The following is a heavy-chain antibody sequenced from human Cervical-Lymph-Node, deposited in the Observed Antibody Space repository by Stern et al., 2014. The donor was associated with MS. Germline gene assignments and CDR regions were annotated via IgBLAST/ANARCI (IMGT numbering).Heavy chain of an antibody. CDR3: ARDSTKGGSNY. CDR1: GFTFSSYG. CDR2: IWSDGSNK. Sequence: VQLVESGGGVVQPGRSLRLACAASGFTFSSYGMHWVRQAPAQGLELVAVIWSDGSNKYYTDSVKGRFTISRDNSKNALYLQMNSLRAEDTAVYYCARDSTKGGSNYWGQGTLVTVSS. V-gene: IGHV3-33*01. J-gene: IGHJ4*02. D-gene: IGHD1-26*01.